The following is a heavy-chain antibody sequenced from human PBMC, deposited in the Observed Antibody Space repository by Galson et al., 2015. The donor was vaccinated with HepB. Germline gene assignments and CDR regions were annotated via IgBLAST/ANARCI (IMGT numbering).Heavy chain of an antibody. CDR1: GEIFS. CDR3: ARDPTYYDLLTGPQGVNAFDV. V-gene: IGHV1-69*06. D-gene: IGHD3-9*01. Sequence: SVKVSCKASGEIFSISWVRQAPGQGLEWMGGIIPIFGTANYAQKFQGRVTITADTSTNTAYMELSSLRSDDTAVYYCARDPTYYDLLTGPQGVNAFDVWGRGTILIVSS. CDR2: IIPIFGTA. J-gene: IGHJ3*01.